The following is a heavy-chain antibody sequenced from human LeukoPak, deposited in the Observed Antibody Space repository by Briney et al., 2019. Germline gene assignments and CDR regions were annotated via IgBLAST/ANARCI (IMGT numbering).Heavy chain of an antibody. V-gene: IGHV1-2*06. CDR3: ASMYYYDSSGYYCDDYYYGMDV. D-gene: IGHD3-22*01. CDR1: GYTFTGYY. J-gene: IGHJ6*02. Sequence: GASVKVSCKASGYTFTGYYMHWVRQAPGQGLEWMGRINPNSGGTNYAQKFQGRVTMTRDTSISTAYMELSRLRSDDTAVYYCASMYYYDSSGYYCDDYYYGMDVWGQGTTVTVPS. CDR2: INPNSGGT.